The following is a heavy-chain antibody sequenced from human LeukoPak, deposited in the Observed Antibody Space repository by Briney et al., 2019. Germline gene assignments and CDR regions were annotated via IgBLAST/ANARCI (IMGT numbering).Heavy chain of an antibody. D-gene: IGHD1-26*01. V-gene: IGHV3-11*05. Sequence: GGSLRLSCAASGFTSSDYYMSWIRQAPGKGLEWVSYISSSSSYANYADSVKGRFTISRDNAKNSLYLQMNSLRAEDTAVYYCARDRLVRSGSYYTLDYWGQGTLVTVSS. CDR1: GFTSSDYY. CDR2: ISSSSSYA. J-gene: IGHJ4*02. CDR3: ARDRLVRSGSYYTLDY.